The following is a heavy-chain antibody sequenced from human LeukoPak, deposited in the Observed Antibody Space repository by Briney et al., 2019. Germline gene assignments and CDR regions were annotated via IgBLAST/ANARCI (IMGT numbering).Heavy chain of an antibody. CDR2: VIGLSGAT. V-gene: IGHV3-23*01. CDR3: AKDFISGDGKWDIDH. J-gene: IGHJ4*02. Sequence: GGSLRLSCAASGFSFSIYAMSWVRQAPGKGLEWVAGVIGLSGATYYIDSVKGRFTISRDNSKNHSYLQMNSLRAEDTAIYYCAKDFISGDGKWDIDHWGQGTLVTVSS. D-gene: IGHD1-26*01. CDR1: GFSFSIYA.